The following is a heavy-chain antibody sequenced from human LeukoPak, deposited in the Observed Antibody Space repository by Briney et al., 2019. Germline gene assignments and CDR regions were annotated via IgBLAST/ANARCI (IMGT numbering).Heavy chain of an antibody. CDR1: GYTFTGYY. CDR2: INPNSGGT. V-gene: IGHV1-2*06. CDR3: ARQYCSSTSCYFWLDY. D-gene: IGHD2-2*01. J-gene: IGHJ4*02. Sequence: GASVKVSCKASGYTFTGYYTHWVRQAPGQGLEWMGRINPNSGGTNYAQKFQGRVTTTRDTSISTAYMELSRLRSDDTAVYYCARQYCSSTSCYFWLDYWGQGTLVTVSS.